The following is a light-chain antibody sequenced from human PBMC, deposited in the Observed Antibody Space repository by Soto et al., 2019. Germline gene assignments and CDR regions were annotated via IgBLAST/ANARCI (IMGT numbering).Light chain of an antibody. Sequence: AILVTQSVSAFSASTCDRVTFICLGSKGISSYLAWYQQKPGKAATLLIYAASTLQRGVPSRFSGSGSGTEYTLTISGRLHDGFAAYYCQQYNSDCSSTFGQGTKVDIK. V-gene: IGKV1-8*01. CDR3: QQYNSDCSST. J-gene: IGKJ1*01. CDR1: KGISSY. CDR2: AAS.